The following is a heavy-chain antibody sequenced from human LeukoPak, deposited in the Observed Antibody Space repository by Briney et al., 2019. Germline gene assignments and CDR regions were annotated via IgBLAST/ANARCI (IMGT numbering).Heavy chain of an antibody. V-gene: IGHV4-39*01. Sequence: SETLSLTCTVSGGSISSSSYYWGWIRQPPGKGLEWIGSIYYSGSTYYNPSLKSRVTISVDTSKNQFSLKLSSVTAADTAVYYCARLSGITGTKPFCFDYWGQGTLVTVSS. CDR1: GGSISSSSYY. CDR3: ARLSGITGTKPFCFDY. D-gene: IGHD1-7*01. CDR2: IYYSGST. J-gene: IGHJ4*02.